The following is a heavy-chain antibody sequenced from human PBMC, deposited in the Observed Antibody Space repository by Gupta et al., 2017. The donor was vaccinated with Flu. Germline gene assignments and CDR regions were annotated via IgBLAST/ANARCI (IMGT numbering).Heavy chain of an antibody. V-gene: IGHV3-30-3*01. J-gene: IGHJ6*03. CDR2: LSNDGSNK. Sequence: VRQAPGKGLEWVAVLSNDGSNKYYAGTGKGRFTISRDKSKNTLYLQMNRLRAEDTAVYYCARDATNTFHCYYVDVWGKGTTVTVSS. CDR3: ARDATNTFHCYYVDV. D-gene: IGHD3-16*01.